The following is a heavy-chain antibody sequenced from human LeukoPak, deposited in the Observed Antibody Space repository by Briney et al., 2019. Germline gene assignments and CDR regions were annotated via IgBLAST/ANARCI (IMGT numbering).Heavy chain of an antibody. D-gene: IGHD5-18*01. V-gene: IGHV4-59*01. Sequence: SETLSLTCTVSGCSISSYYWSWIRQPPGKGLEWIGYIYYSGSTNYNPSLKSRVTISVDTSKNQFSLKLSSVTAADTAVYYCAKVGGYSYGSGLSQIDYWGQGTLVTVSS. CDR3: AKVGGYSYGSGLSQIDY. CDR1: GCSISSYY. CDR2: IYYSGST. J-gene: IGHJ4*02.